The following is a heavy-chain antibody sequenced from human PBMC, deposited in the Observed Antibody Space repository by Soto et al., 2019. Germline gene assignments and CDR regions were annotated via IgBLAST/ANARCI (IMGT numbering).Heavy chain of an antibody. Sequence: ASGKVSCKASGYTFTSYGISWVRQAPGQGLEWMGWISAYNGNTNYAQKLQGRVTMTTDTSTSTAYMELRSLRSDDTAVYYCARDVEYQLHFYYYYGMDVWGQGTTVTVSS. D-gene: IGHD2-2*01. J-gene: IGHJ6*02. V-gene: IGHV1-18*01. CDR1: GYTFTSYG. CDR2: ISAYNGNT. CDR3: ARDVEYQLHFYYYYGMDV.